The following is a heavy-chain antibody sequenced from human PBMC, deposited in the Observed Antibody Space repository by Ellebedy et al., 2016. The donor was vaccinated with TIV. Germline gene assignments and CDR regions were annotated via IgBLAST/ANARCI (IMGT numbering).Heavy chain of an antibody. Sequence: AASVKVSCKASGYTFTSYGISWVRQAPGQGLEWMGRIIPILGIADYAQKFQGRVTITADKSTGTAYMELSSLRSEDTAVYYCARYYYDSSGLTFDYWGQGTLVTVSS. D-gene: IGHD3-22*01. V-gene: IGHV1-69*04. CDR2: IIPILGIA. CDR1: GYTFTSYG. J-gene: IGHJ4*02. CDR3: ARYYYDSSGLTFDY.